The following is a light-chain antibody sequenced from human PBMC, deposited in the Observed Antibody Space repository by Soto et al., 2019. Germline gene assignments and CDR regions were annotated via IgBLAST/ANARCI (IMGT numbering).Light chain of an antibody. J-gene: IGKJ2*01. CDR1: QSVNQK. V-gene: IGKV3-15*01. CDR3: QQYNDWPPGYT. CDR2: VAS. Sequence: EIVLTQSPATLSVSPGERATLSCRASQSVNQKLGWYQQKPGQAPRLLIYVASYRATGIPARFSGSGSGTEYTLTISGLQSEDFAVYYCQQYNDWPPGYTFGQGTKVEIK.